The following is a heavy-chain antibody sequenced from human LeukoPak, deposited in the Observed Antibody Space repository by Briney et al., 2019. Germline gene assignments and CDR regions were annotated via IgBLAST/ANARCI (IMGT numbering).Heavy chain of an antibody. V-gene: IGHV4-59*08. CDR1: GGSISSYY. CDR3: ARLSKQLTSGNPFDI. J-gene: IGHJ3*02. CDR2: IYYSGGT. Sequence: SETLSLTCTVSGGSISSYYWCWIRQPPGKGLEWIGYIYYSGGTDYNPSLKSRVTLSLDTSKNRFSLTLTSVTAADTAVYYCARLSKQLTSGNPFDIWGQGTMVTFSS. D-gene: IGHD6-13*01.